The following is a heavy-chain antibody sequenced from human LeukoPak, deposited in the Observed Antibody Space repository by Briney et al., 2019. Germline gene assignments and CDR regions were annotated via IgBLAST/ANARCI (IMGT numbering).Heavy chain of an antibody. CDR1: GGSVSSGNYY. D-gene: IGHD3-10*01. CDR2: MYTSGST. Sequence: SETLSLTCTVSGGSVSSGNYYWSWIRQPAGKVMEWIGRMYTSGSTNYNPSLKSRVSISRDTSKNQFSLKLNSVTAADTAVYYCARVTYYYGSGSYHPHNYYYYYMDVWGKGTTVTVSS. V-gene: IGHV4-61*02. CDR3: ARVTYYYGSGSYHPHNYYYYYMDV. J-gene: IGHJ6*03.